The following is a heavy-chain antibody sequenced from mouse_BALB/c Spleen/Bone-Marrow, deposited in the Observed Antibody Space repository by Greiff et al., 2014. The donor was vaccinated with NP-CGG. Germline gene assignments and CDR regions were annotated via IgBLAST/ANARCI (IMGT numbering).Heavy chain of an antibody. CDR2: IDPETGGT. J-gene: IGHJ4*01. V-gene: IGHV1-15*01. CDR3: TREGIYFGYDVSMDY. D-gene: IGHD2-2*01. Sequence: QVQLQQSGAELVRPGASVTLSCKASGYKFTDYEMHWVKQTPVHGLEWIGSIDPETGGTAYNQNFKGKATLTADRSSTTAYMELRSLTSEDSAFYYCTREGIYFGYDVSMDYWGQGTSVTVSS. CDR1: GYKFTDYE.